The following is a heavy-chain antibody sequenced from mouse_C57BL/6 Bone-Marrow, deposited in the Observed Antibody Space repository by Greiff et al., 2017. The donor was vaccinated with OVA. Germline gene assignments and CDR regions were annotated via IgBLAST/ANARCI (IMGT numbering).Heavy chain of an antibody. D-gene: IGHD2-3*01. CDR1: GFNIKDDY. CDR3: TFDGYWVAY. CDR2: IDPENGDT. J-gene: IGHJ3*01. V-gene: IGHV14-4*01. Sequence: LVESGAELVRPGASVKLSCTASGFNIKDDYMHWVKQRPEQGLEWIGWIDPENGDTEYASKFQGKATITADTSSNTAYLQLSSLTSEDTAVYYCTFDGYWVAYWGQGTLVTVSA.